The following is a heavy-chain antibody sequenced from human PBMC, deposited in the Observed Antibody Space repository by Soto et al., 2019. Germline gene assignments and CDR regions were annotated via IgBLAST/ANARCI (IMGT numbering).Heavy chain of an antibody. CDR2: IYYSGST. Sequence: ETLSLTCTVSGGSISSYYWSWIRQPPGKGLEWIGYIYYSGSTNYNPSLESRVTISLDTSKNQFSLRLSSVTAADTAVYYCARHGGYDFYFDFWGQGIPVTVSS. J-gene: IGHJ4*02. D-gene: IGHD5-12*01. CDR3: ARHGGYDFYFDF. CDR1: GGSISSYY. V-gene: IGHV4-59*08.